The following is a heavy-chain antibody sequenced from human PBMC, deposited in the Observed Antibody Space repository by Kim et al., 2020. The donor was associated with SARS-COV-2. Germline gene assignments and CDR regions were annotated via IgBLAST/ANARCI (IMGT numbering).Heavy chain of an antibody. J-gene: IGHJ4*02. Sequence: GGSLRLSCAASGFTVSTKYMSWVRQAPGKGLEWVSIIYTGGRTYYADSVKGRFTISRDSSKNTLYLRMNSLRAEDTAVYYCARVRGEGALDYWGQGTLVTVSP. CDR1: GFTVSTKY. D-gene: IGHD3-3*01. V-gene: IGHV3-66*01. CDR2: IYTGGRT. CDR3: ARVRGEGALDY.